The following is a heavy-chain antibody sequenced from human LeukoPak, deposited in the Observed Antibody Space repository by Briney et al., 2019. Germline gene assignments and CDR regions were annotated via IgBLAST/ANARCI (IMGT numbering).Heavy chain of an antibody. Sequence: GGSLRLSCAASGFTFSSYWMSWVRQAPGKGLEWVANIKQDGSEKYYVDSVKGRFTISRDNAKNTLYLRMNSLRAEDTAVYYCAKDYRRRDGYNRWGQGTLVTVSS. CDR2: IKQDGSEK. CDR1: GFTFSSYW. J-gene: IGHJ4*02. D-gene: IGHD5-24*01. CDR3: AKDYRRRDGYNR. V-gene: IGHV3-7*03.